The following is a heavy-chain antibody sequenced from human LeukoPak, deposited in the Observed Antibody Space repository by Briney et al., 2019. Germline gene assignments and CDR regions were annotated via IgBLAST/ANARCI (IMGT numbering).Heavy chain of an antibody. CDR2: INPSGGST. J-gene: IGHJ5*02. CDR3: ACPEPTTVVS. Sequence: GASVKVSCKASGYTFTSYYMHWVRQAPGQGLEWMGIINPSGGSTSYAQKFQGRVTMTRDTSTSTVYMELSSLRPEDTAVYYCACPEPTTVVSWGQGTLVTVSS. CDR1: GYTFTSYY. V-gene: IGHV1-46*01. D-gene: IGHD4-23*01.